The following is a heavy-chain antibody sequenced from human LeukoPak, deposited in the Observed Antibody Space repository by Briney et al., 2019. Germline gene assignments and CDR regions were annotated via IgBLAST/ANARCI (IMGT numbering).Heavy chain of an antibody. J-gene: IGHJ6*02. Sequence: PGGSLRLSCAASGFIFSSYAMSWVRQAPGKGLEWVAAVSGSGNSPYYADSVQGRFTISRDNAKNSLYLQMNSLRAEDTAVYYCAKAYGYSYGAYYGMDVWGQGTTVTVSS. V-gene: IGHV3-23*01. CDR3: AKAYGYSYGAYYGMDV. CDR2: VSGSGNSP. D-gene: IGHD5-18*01. CDR1: GFIFSSYA.